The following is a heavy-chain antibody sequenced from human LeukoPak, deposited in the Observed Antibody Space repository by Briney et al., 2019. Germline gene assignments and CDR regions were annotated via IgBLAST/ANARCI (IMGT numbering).Heavy chain of an antibody. CDR3: ARVDTAMVTYFDY. CDR1: GGSISSHY. CDR2: IYYSGRT. Sequence: PSETLSLTCTVSGGSISSHYWSWVRQPPGKGLEWIGYIYYSGRTNYNPSIKSRVTISVDTSKNQFSLKLSSVTAADTAVYYCARVDTAMVTYFDYWGQGTLVTVSS. D-gene: IGHD5-18*01. J-gene: IGHJ4*02. V-gene: IGHV4-59*11.